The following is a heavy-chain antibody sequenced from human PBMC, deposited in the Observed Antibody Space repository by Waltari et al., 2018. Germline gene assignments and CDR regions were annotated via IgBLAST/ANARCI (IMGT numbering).Heavy chain of an antibody. J-gene: IGHJ4*02. D-gene: IGHD4-17*01. CDR3: ASMTTVVTYGGGIDY. Sequence: QLQLQESGPGLVKPSETLSLTCTVSGGSISSSSYYWGWIRQPPGKGLEWIGSIYYSGGTYYNPSLKSRFTISLDTSKNQFSLKLSSVTAADTAVYYCASMTTVVTYGGGIDYWGQGTLVTVSS. CDR1: GGSISSSSYY. CDR2: IYYSGGT. V-gene: IGHV4-39*01.